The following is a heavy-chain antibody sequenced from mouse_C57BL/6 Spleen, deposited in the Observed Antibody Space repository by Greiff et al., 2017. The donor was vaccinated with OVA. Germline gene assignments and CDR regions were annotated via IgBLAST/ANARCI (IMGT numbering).Heavy chain of an antibody. D-gene: IGHD2-4*01. J-gene: IGHJ3*01. CDR1: GYTFTSYW. CDR2: INPSNGGT. V-gene: IGHV1-53*01. Sequence: QVQLQQPGTELVKPGASVKLSCKASGYTFTSYWMHWVKQRPGQGLEWIGNINPSNGGTNYNEKFKSKATLTVDKSSSTAYMQLSSLTSEDSAVYYCARVEDGYDYDGGIFAYLGQGTLVTVSA. CDR3: ARVEDGYDYDGGIFAY.